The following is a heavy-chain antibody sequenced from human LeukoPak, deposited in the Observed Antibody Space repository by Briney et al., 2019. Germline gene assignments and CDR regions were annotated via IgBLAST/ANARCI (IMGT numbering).Heavy chain of an antibody. D-gene: IGHD2-15*01. CDR2: INHSGST. V-gene: IGHV4-34*01. Sequence: SETLSLTCAVYGGSFSGYSWNWIRQPPVKGLEWIGEINHSGSTNYNPSLKSRVTISVDTSKNQFSLKLSSVTAADTVVYYCATWWSQDLWGRGTLVTVSS. CDR3: ATWWSQDL. J-gene: IGHJ2*01. CDR1: GGSFSGYS.